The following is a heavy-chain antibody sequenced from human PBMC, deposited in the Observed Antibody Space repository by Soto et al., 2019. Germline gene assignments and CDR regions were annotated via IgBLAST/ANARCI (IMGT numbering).Heavy chain of an antibody. D-gene: IGHD1-26*01. Sequence: PGGSLRLSCAASGFTFSSYAMHWVRQAPGKGLEWVAVISYDGSNKYYADSVKGRFTISRDNANNSLYLQMNSLRAEDTAVYYCAPRRYGSFNIGAFDIWGQGTMVTVSS. V-gene: IGHV3-30-3*01. J-gene: IGHJ3*02. CDR1: GFTFSSYA. CDR3: APRRYGSFNIGAFDI. CDR2: ISYDGSNK.